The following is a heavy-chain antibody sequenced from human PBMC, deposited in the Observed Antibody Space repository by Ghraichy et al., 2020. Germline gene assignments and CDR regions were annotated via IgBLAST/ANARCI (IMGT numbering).Heavy chain of an antibody. CDR3: AGTLGYGDYRDAFDI. J-gene: IGHJ3*02. D-gene: IGHD4-17*01. CDR2: IYYSGST. CDR1: GGSISSYY. V-gene: IGHV4-59*01. Sequence: SETLSLTCTVSGGSISSYYWSWIRQPPGKGLEWIGYIYYSGSTNYNPSLKSRVTISVDTSKNQFSLKLSSVTAADTAVYYCAGTLGYGDYRDAFDIWGQGTMVTVSS.